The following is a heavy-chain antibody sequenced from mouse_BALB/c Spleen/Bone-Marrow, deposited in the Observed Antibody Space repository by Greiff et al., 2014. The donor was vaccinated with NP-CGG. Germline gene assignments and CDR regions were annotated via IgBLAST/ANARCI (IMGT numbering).Heavy chain of an antibody. CDR1: GYTFSNYW. V-gene: IGHV1-9*01. CDR2: ILPGCGST. J-gene: IGHJ1*01. CDR3: ARVIYWYLDV. Sequence: VHLVESGAELMKPGASVKISCMATGYTFSNYWIEWVKQRPGHGLEWIGEILPGCGSTDYNENFKGKATFTADTSSNTAYMQLSSLTSADSAVYYCARVIYWYLDVWGAGTTVTVSS.